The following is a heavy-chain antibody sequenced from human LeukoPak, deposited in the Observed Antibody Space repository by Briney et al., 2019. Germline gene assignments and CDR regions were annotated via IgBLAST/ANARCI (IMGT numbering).Heavy chain of an antibody. J-gene: IGHJ4*02. CDR1: GFTFDDYT. CDR3: AKDHYYGSGSYSRWVYFDY. Sequence: QPGGSLRLSCAASGFTFDDYTMHWVRQAPGKGLEWVSLISWDGGSTYYADSVKGRFTISRDNSKSSLYLQMNSLRTEDTALYSCAKDHYYGSGSYSRWVYFDYWGQGTLVTVSS. CDR2: ISWDGGST. D-gene: IGHD3-10*01. V-gene: IGHV3-43*01.